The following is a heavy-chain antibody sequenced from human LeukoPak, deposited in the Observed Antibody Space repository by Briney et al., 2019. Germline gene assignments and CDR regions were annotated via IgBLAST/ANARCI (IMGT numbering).Heavy chain of an antibody. V-gene: IGHV1-69*04. J-gene: IGHJ3*02. CDR3: ARDVAVVVGLWGPFDI. D-gene: IGHD2-2*01. CDR2: IIPILGIA. Sequence: SVKVSCKASGGTFSSYTISWVRQAPGQGREGMGGIIPILGIANYAQKFQGRVTITADKSTSTAYMELSSLRSEDTAVYYCARDVAVVVGLWGPFDIWGQGTMVTVSS. CDR1: GGTFSSYT.